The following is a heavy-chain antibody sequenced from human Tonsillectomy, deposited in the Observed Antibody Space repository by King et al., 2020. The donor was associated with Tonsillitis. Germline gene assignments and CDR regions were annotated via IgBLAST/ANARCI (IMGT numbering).Heavy chain of an antibody. V-gene: IGHV3-9*01. CDR1: GFTFDDYA. Sequence: VQLVESGGGLVQPGRSLRLSCAASGFTFDDYAMHWVRQAPGKGLEWVSGISWNSGSIGYADSVKGRFTISRDNAKNSLYLQMNSLRAEDTALYYLSKDMRTATYYDFWSGAYYYYYGMDVWGQGTTVTVSS. D-gene: IGHD3-3*01. CDR3: SKDMRTATYYDFWSGAYYYYYGMDV. CDR2: ISWNSGSI. J-gene: IGHJ6*02.